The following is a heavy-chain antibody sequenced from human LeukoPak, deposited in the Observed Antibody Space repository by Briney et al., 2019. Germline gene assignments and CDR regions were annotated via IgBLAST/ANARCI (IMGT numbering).Heavy chain of an antibody. CDR3: AKGALYDSSGYGYDY. V-gene: IGHV3-21*01. D-gene: IGHD3-22*01. J-gene: IGHJ4*02. Sequence: GGSLRLSCAASGFTFSSYAMSWVRQAPGKGLEWVSSIDTDSTYIHYADSVKGRFTISRDNAKNSLYLQMSSLRAEDTAVYYCAKGALYDSSGYGYDYWGQGTLVTVSS. CDR1: GFTFSSYA. CDR2: IDTDSTYI.